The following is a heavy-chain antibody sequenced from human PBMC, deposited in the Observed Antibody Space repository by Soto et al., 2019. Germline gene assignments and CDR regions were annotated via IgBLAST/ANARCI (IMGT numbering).Heavy chain of an antibody. V-gene: IGHV2-5*02. CDR2: IYWDDDK. J-gene: IGHJ6*02. CDR1: AFSLSTGGVG. D-gene: IGHD2-21*02. CDR3: IQSRCGGDCLQSYASYYYYGMDV. Sequence: SGPTLVNPTQTLTLTCTFSAFSLSTGGVGVGWIRQPPGKALEWLALIYWDDDKRYSPSLRSRLTITKDTSKNQVVLTMTNMDPVDTATYYCIQSRCGGDCLQSYASYYYYGMDVWGQGTTVTISS.